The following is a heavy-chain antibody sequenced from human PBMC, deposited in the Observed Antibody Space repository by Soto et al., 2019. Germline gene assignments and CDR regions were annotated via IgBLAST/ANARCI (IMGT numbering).Heavy chain of an antibody. CDR1: GGTFSSYA. CDR2: IIPIFGTA. V-gene: IGHV1-69*01. CDR3: ARASDDYSNSPEYYFDY. D-gene: IGHD4-4*01. Sequence: SVKVSCKASGGTFSSYAISWVRQAPVQGLEWMGGIIPIFGTANYAQKFQGRVTITADESTSTAYMELSSLRSEDTAVYYCARASDDYSNSPEYYFDYWGQGTLVTVSS. J-gene: IGHJ4*02.